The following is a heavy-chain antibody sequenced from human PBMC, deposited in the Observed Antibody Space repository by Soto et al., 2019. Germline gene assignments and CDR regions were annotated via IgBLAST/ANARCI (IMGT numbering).Heavy chain of an antibody. V-gene: IGHV3-30*03. CDR1: GFTFRSFV. Sequence: QVQLVESGEGVVQPGTSLRLSCVGSGFTFRSFVIHCVRQAPGKGLEWVALTSYDGSNAYYGDSVKGRFTISRDNSKNTVELQMDSLRVEDTALYYCARWGTTGGLDFWGQGTLVSVSS. J-gene: IGHJ4*02. D-gene: IGHD3-16*01. CDR3: ARWGTTGGLDF. CDR2: TSYDGSNA.